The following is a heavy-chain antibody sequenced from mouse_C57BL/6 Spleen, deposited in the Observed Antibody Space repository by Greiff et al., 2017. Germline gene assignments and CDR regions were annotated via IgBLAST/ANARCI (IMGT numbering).Heavy chain of an antibody. V-gene: IGHV14-4*01. Sequence: EVKLVESGAELVRPGASVKLSCTASGFNIKDDYMHWVKQRPEQGLEWIGWIDPENGDTEYASKFQGKATITADTSSNTASLQLSSLTSEDTAVYYCTKLPFAYWGQGTLVTVSA. D-gene: IGHD2-1*01. CDR1: GFNIKDDY. CDR3: TKLPFAY. J-gene: IGHJ3*01. CDR2: IDPENGDT.